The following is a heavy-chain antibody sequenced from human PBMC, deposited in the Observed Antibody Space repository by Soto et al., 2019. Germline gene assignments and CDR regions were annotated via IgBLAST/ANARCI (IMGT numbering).Heavy chain of an antibody. J-gene: IGHJ5*02. CDR2: ISGSGGST. Sequence: PGGSLRLSCAASGFTFSSYAMSWVRQAPGKGLEWVSAISGSGGSTYYADSVKGRFTISRDNSKNTLYLQMNSLRAEDTAVYYCVKVPTQSGWYVGVPPVGFDPWGQGP. D-gene: IGHD6-19*01. CDR3: VKVPTQSGWYVGVPPVGFDP. CDR1: GFTFSSYA. V-gene: IGHV3-23*01.